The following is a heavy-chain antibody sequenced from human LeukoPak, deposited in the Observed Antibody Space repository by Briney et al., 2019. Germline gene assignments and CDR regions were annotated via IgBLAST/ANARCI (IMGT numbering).Heavy chain of an antibody. CDR1: GFTFSSYG. CDR3: ARYRSLHYGSGSLDY. D-gene: IGHD3-10*01. J-gene: IGHJ4*02. V-gene: IGHV3-33*01. Sequence: GGSLRLSCSASGFTFSSYGMHWGRQAPGKGLEWVAAIWYDGSNRYYADSVKGRFTISRDNSKNTLYLQIHSRIAEDTAVVYYARYRSLHYGSGSLDYWGQGTLVTVSS. CDR2: IWYDGSNR.